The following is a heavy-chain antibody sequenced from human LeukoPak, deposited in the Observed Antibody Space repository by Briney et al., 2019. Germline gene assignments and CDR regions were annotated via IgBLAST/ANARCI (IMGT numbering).Heavy chain of an antibody. D-gene: IGHD3-22*01. CDR3: ARDGTDSSGYLTPSFDY. CDR1: GYSISSGYY. Sequence: SETLSLTCTVSGYSISSGYYWGWIRQPPGKGLEWIGSIYHSGSTYYNPSLKSRVTISVDTSKNQFSLKLSSVTAADTAVYYCARDGTDSSGYLTPSFDYWGQGTLVTVSS. J-gene: IGHJ4*02. V-gene: IGHV4-38-2*02. CDR2: IYHSGST.